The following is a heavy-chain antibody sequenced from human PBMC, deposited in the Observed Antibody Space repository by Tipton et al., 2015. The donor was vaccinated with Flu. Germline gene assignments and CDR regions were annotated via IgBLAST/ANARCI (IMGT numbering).Heavy chain of an antibody. Sequence: SLRLSCVASGFNVRTNFMGWVRQAPGKGLEWVSVIYSGGSTYYSDSVNGRFAISRDISKNTLYLQINSLKAEDTAVYYCARGGLRAVFPYYYYGMDVWGQGTTVTVSS. CDR2: IYSGGST. V-gene: IGHV3-53*01. CDR1: GFNVRTNF. J-gene: IGHJ6*02. CDR3: ARGGLRAVFPYYYYGMDV. D-gene: IGHD6-19*01.